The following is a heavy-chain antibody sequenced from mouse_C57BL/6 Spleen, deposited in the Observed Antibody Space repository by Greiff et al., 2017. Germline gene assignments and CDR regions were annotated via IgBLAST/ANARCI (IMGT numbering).Heavy chain of an antibody. CDR1: GYAFSSYW. D-gene: IGHD1-1*01. V-gene: IGHV1-80*01. Sequence: QVQLQQSGAELVKPGASVKISCKASGYAFSSYWMNWVKQRPGKGLEWIGQIYPGDGDTNYNGKFKGKATLTADKSSSTAYMQLSSLTSEDSAVYFCAREGYCGSPFAYWGQGTLVTVSA. CDR2: IYPGDGDT. CDR3: AREGYCGSPFAY. J-gene: IGHJ3*01.